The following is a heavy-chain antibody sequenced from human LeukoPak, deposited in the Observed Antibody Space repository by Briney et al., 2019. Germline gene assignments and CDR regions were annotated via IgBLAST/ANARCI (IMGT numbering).Heavy chain of an antibody. D-gene: IGHD2-15*01. J-gene: IGHJ6*03. V-gene: IGHV4-59*01. Sequence: SETLYLTCTVSGGSISSYYWSWIRQPPGKGLEWIGYIYYSGSTNYNPSLKSRVTISVDTSKNQFSLKLSSVTAADTAVYYCARLLPGYYYYMDVWGKGTTVTVSS. CDR1: GGSISSYY. CDR3: ARLLPGYYYYMDV. CDR2: IYYSGST.